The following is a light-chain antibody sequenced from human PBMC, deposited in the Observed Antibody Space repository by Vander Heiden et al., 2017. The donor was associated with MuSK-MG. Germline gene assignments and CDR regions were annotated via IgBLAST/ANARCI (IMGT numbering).Light chain of an antibody. J-gene: IGKJ4*01. CDR3: QRFGRSPLT. Sequence: EFVLTQSPGILSLSPGERATLSCRASERVSSTYLAWYQQKPGQSPRLLMSGASSRATGTPDRFSGSGSGTDFTLTISGLEPEDFAVYYCQRFGRSPLTFGGGTKLEGK. CDR2: GAS. V-gene: IGKV3-20*01. CDR1: ERVSSTY.